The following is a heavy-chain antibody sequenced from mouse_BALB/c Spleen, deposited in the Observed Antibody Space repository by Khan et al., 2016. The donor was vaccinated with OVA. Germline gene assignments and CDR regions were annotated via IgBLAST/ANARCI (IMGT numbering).Heavy chain of an antibody. CDR2: INSGSSTI. V-gene: IGHV5-17*02. D-gene: IGHD4-1*01. CDR3: ARESNIDY. CDR1: GFTFSRFG. J-gene: IGHJ2*01. Sequence: EVMLVESGGGLVQPGGSRKLSCAASGFTFSRFGMHWVRQAPEQGLEWVAYINSGSSTIYYAHTVKGRFTISPDNPKNTPFLQMTSLKSEDKDMYYCARESNIDYWGQGTTLTVSS.